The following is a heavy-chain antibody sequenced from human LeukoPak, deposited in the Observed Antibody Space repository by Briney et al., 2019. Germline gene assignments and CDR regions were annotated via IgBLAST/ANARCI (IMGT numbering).Heavy chain of an antibody. V-gene: IGHV3-48*03. J-gene: IGHJ4*02. CDR1: GFSLSSYE. CDR3: ARVRGSGYDFSDY. D-gene: IGHD5-12*01. CDR2: ISSSGSTI. Sequence: PGGSLRLSCAASGFSLSSYEMNWVRQAPGKGLEWVSYISSSGSTIYYADSVKGRFTICRDNAKNSLYLKMNSLRAEDTAVYYCARVRGSGYDFSDYWGQGTLVTVSS.